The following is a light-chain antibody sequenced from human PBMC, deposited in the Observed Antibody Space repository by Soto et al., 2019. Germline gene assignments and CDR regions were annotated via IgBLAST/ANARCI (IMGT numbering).Light chain of an antibody. J-gene: IGLJ2*01. CDR3: ATWDNGLTGVV. Sequence: QSALTQPPSTSGTPGQRVTISCSGSSSNIGSNTVHWYQQIPGTAPKLLIYTNNQRSSGVSDRFSGSKSDTSASLVISGLQSEDEADYYCATWDNGLTGVVFGGGTKVTVL. V-gene: IGLV1-44*01. CDR2: TNN. CDR1: SSNIGSNT.